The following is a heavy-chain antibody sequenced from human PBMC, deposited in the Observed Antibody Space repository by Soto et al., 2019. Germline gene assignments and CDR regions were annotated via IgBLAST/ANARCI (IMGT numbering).Heavy chain of an antibody. J-gene: IGHJ3*02. V-gene: IGHV3-23*01. CDR3: ARDSGSSPDAFDI. CDR2: ISDSGGST. CDR1: GFTFSSHA. Sequence: PGGSLRLSCAASGFTFSSHAMSWVRQAPGKELEWVSAISDSGGSTYYADSVKGRFTISRDNSKNTLYLQMNSLRAEDTAVYYCARDSGSSPDAFDIWGQGTMVTVSS. D-gene: IGHD6-13*01.